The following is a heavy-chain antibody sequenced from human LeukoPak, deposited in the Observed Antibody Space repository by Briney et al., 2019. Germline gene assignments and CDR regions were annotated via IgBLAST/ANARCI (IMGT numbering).Heavy chain of an antibody. V-gene: IGHV1-69*05. CDR3: ARASVLEPHVDV. Sequence: SVKVSCKASGGTFSKFGISWVRQAPGEGLEWMGGIIPMFGAANYAQKFQGRVTITTDESTTTAHMELISLRSEDTAVYYCARASVLEPHVDVWGKGTTVTVSS. CDR1: GGTFSKFG. CDR2: IIPMFGAA. D-gene: IGHD1-1*01. J-gene: IGHJ6*04.